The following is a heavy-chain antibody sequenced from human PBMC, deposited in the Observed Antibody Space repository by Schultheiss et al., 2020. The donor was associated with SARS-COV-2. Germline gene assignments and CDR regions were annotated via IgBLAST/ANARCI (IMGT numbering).Heavy chain of an antibody. J-gene: IGHJ6*02. V-gene: IGHV3-64D*06. CDR2: ISSNGGST. CDR1: GFTFSSYA. D-gene: IGHD3-9*01. CDR3: ARDFLPYYDILTGYCNYYGMDV. Sequence: GGSLRLSCSASGFTFSSYAMHWVRQAPGKGLEYVSAISSNGGSTYYADSVKGRFTISRDNSKNTLYLQMSSLRAEDTAVYYCARDFLPYYDILTGYCNYYGMDVWGQGTTVTVSS.